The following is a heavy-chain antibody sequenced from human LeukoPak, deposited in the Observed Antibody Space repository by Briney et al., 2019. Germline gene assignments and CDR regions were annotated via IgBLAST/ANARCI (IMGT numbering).Heavy chain of an antibody. CDR3: ARGGINFWSGYYY. CDR2: ISSSSSYI. V-gene: IGHV3-21*01. J-gene: IGHJ4*02. CDR1: GFTFSSYS. Sequence: GSLRLSCAASGFTFSSYSMIWVRQAPGKGLEWVSSISSSSSYIFFADSVKGRFTISRDNAKNSLYLQMNSLRAEDTAVYYCARGGINFWSGYYYWGQGTLVTVSS. D-gene: IGHD3-3*01.